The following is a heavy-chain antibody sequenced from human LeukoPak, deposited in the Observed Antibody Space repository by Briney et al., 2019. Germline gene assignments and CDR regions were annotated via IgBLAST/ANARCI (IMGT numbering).Heavy chain of an antibody. CDR2: IKPDGGEQ. Sequence: GGSLRLSCVASGFSFRNFWMHWLRQTPRKGLEWVANIKPDGGEQSLADSVKGRFTISRDNAERSLFLQMTGLRAEDTATYFCARAQNGALDIWGRGTDVTVSS. CDR1: GFSFRNFW. D-gene: IGHD3-10*01. CDR3: ARAQNGALDI. V-gene: IGHV3-7*01. J-gene: IGHJ3*02.